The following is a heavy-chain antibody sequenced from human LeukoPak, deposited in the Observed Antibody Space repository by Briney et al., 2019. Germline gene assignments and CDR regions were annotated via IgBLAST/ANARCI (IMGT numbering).Heavy chain of an antibody. V-gene: IGHV4-34*01. CDR3: ARAFRRGGRKQDYDILTGHSKTI. D-gene: IGHD3-9*01. CDR1: GGAFSGYY. J-gene: IGHJ3*02. Sequence: SETLSLTCAVYGGAFSGYYWSWIRQPPGKGREGRGEINHRGSTNYNPSLKSRVTISVDTSKNQFSLKLSSVTAAATAVYYCARAFRRGGRKQDYDILTGHSKTIWGQGTMVTVSS. CDR2: INHRGST.